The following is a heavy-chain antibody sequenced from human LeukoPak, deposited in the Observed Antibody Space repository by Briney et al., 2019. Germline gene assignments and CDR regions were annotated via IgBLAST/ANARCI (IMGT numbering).Heavy chain of an antibody. CDR3: ARVLRYCSGGNCYSGGLGYMDV. CDR2: FDPEDGET. Sequence: GASVKVSCKVSEYTLTELSMHWVRQAPGKGLEWMGRFDPEDGETIYAQKFQGRVTMTADTSTDTAYMELSSLRSEDTAVYYCARVLRYCSGGNCYSGGLGYMDVWGKGTTVTISS. CDR1: EYTLTELS. V-gene: IGHV1-24*01. J-gene: IGHJ6*03. D-gene: IGHD2-15*01.